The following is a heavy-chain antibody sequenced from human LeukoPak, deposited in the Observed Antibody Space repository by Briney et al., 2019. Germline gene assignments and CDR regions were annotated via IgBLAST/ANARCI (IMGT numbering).Heavy chain of an antibody. J-gene: IGHJ4*02. CDR3: AREAGPLD. V-gene: IGHV1-2*02. Sequence: ASVKISCKASGYTFTGYYINWVRQAPGQAPEWVGWVNPNTGGTRYAQKFQGRVTMTRDTSITTAFMELRGLTFDDTAVFYCAREAGPLDWGQGTLVTVSS. CDR1: GYTFTGYY. CDR2: VNPNTGGT.